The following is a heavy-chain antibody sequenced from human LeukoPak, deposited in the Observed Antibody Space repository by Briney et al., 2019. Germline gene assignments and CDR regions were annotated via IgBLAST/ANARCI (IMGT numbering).Heavy chain of an antibody. CDR3: VRLDCSTGTCYFDY. Sequence: SETLSLTCSVSGGSISSTNYYGARVRQPPGKGLEWIGSINYSGTTYYTSPLRSRLSMSLDTSKHQFSLNLSSVTAADTAVFYCVRLDCSTGTCYFDYWGQGTLVTVSS. CDR1: GGSISSTNYY. V-gene: IGHV4-39*01. J-gene: IGHJ4*02. CDR2: INYSGTT. D-gene: IGHD2-15*01.